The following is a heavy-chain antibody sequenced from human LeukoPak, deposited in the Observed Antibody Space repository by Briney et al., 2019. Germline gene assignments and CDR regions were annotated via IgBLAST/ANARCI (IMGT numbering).Heavy chain of an antibody. J-gene: IGHJ4*02. CDR3: ARDGSGVWFDY. Sequence: ASVKVSCKASNYTFTSYGISWVRQAPGQGLEWMAWINAYNGDTNYAQKLQGRVTLTTDTSTSTAYMELRSLRSDGTAVYYCARDGSGVWFDYWGQGTLVTVSS. D-gene: IGHD3-10*01. CDR1: NYTFTSYG. V-gene: IGHV1-18*01. CDR2: INAYNGDT.